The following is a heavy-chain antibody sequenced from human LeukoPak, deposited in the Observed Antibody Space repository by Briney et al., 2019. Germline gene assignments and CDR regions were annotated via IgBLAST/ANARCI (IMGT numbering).Heavy chain of an antibody. Sequence: SETLSLTCAVYGGSSSGYYWSWIRQPPGKGLEWIGEINHSGSTDYNPSLKSRVTISVDTSKNQFSLKLSSVTAADTAVYYCARGDGDYGYYYYYYYMDVWGKGTTVTVSS. D-gene: IGHD4-17*01. CDR2: INHSGST. CDR1: GGSSSGYY. CDR3: ARGDGDYGYYYYYYYMDV. J-gene: IGHJ6*03. V-gene: IGHV4-34*01.